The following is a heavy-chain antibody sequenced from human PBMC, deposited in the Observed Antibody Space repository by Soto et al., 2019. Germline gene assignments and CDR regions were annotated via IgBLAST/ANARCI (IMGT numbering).Heavy chain of an antibody. J-gene: IGHJ6*02. CDR1: GYTFTSYD. CDR3: ARQKTSYGMDG. Sequence: QVQLVQSGAEVKKPGASVKVSCKASGYTFTSYDINWVRQATGQGLEWMGWMNPNSGNTGYAQKSQXXVTMTRNTSISTAYMELSSLRAEDTAVYYCARQKTSYGMDGWGQGTTVTVSS. CDR2: MNPNSGNT. V-gene: IGHV1-8*01.